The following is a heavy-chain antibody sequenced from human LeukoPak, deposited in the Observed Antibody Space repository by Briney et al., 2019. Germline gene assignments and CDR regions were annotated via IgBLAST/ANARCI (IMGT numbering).Heavy chain of an antibody. V-gene: IGHV3-74*01. CDR1: GFTFSSYW. CDR2: INSDGSST. Sequence: PGGSLRLSCAASGFTFSSYWMHWVRQAPGKGLVWVSRINSDGSSTSYADSVKGRFTISRDDSKNTLYLQMNSLRAEDTAVYYCAKDTRSYSSSPFDYWGQGTLVTVSS. D-gene: IGHD6-6*01. CDR3: AKDTRSYSSSPFDY. J-gene: IGHJ4*02.